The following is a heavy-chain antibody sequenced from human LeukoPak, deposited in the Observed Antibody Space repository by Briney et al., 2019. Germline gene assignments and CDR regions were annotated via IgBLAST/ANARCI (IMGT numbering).Heavy chain of an antibody. CDR2: VAYSESS. Sequence: PSETLSLTCSVSHDSISTYSSSWIRQPTGKALEWLGYVAYSESSNHNPSLKSRVAMSVDTSKSQFSLKLRSVTAADTAVYYCAGRYCTSTTCYVGAVAGYEFWGQGTLVTVS. CDR3: AGRYCTSTTCYVGAVAGYEF. CDR1: HDSISTYS. V-gene: IGHV4-59*13. J-gene: IGHJ4*02. D-gene: IGHD2-2*01.